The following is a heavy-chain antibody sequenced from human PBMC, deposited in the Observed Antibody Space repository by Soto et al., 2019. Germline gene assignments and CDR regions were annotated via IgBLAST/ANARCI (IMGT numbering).Heavy chain of an antibody. Sequence: GASVKVSCKASGGTFSSYAISWVRQAPGQGLEWMGGIIPIFGTANYAQKFQGRVTITADESTSTAYMELSSLRSEDTAVYYCARSLSYYDSSGYRWFDPWGQGTLVTVSS. CDR3: ARSLSYYDSSGYRWFDP. CDR2: IIPIFGTA. D-gene: IGHD3-22*01. J-gene: IGHJ5*02. V-gene: IGHV1-69*13. CDR1: GGTFSSYA.